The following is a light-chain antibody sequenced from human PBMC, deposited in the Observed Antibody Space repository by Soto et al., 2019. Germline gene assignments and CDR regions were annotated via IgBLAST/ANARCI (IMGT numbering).Light chain of an antibody. J-gene: IGKJ4*01. Sequence: DFVMTQSPDSLAVSLGERATINCKSSQSVLYDSNTKNYLAWYQQKPGQPPKLLIYWASNRESSVPDRFMGSGSGTDFTLNISSLQAEDVAGDYCEQYYDIPLTFGGGTKVDIK. V-gene: IGKV4-1*01. CDR1: QSVLYDSNTKNY. CDR3: EQYYDIPLT. CDR2: WAS.